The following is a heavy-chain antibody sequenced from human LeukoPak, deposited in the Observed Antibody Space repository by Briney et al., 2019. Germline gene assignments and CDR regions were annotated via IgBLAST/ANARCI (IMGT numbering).Heavy chain of an antibody. D-gene: IGHD6-6*01. CDR3: ARRSGAPFSISPGWFDP. CDR2: IYHSGST. Sequence: SETLSLTCTVSGYSISSGYYWGWIRQPPGKGLEWIGSIYHSGSTYYNPSLKSRVTISVDTSKNQFSLKLSSVTAADTAVYYCARRSGAPFSISPGWFDPWGQGTLVTVSS. J-gene: IGHJ5*02. CDR1: GYSISSGYY. V-gene: IGHV4-38-2*02.